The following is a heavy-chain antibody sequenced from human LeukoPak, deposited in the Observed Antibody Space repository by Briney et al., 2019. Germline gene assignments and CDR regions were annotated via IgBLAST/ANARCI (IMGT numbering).Heavy chain of an antibody. CDR2: IYYSGST. Sequence: SETLSLTCTVSGGSISSSSYYWGWIRQPPGKGLEWIGSIYYSGSTYYNPSLKSRVTISVDTSKNRFSLKLSSVTAADTAVYYCARVRLIYDYVWGSYRPGAIDYWGQGTLVTVSS. CDR3: ARVRLIYDYVWGSYRPGAIDY. V-gene: IGHV4-39*07. CDR1: GGSISSSSYY. J-gene: IGHJ4*02. D-gene: IGHD3-16*02.